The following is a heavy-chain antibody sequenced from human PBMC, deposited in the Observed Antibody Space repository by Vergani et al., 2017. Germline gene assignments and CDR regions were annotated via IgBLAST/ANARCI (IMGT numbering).Heavy chain of an antibody. D-gene: IGHD2-15*01. V-gene: IGHV1-46*02. J-gene: IGHJ4*02. CDR3: ARSIGYCTSGSCRPYYFDL. Sequence: QVQLVQSGAAVKKLGASAKVSCTAFGYIFKNYYMHWLRLAPGQGFQWMGVVNFVTGAATSPQKFEGRITMTRDTSTATFYMDLSSLKYEGTAIYYCARSIGYCTSGSCRPYYFDLWGQGTLVTVSS. CDR2: VNFVTGAA. CDR1: GYIFKNYY.